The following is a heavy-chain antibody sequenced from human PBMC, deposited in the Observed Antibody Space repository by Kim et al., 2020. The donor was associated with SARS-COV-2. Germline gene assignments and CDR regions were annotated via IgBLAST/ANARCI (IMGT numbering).Heavy chain of an antibody. J-gene: IGHJ6*02. V-gene: IGHV3-49*04. D-gene: IGHD6-13*01. CDR3: TATYSSSWYYSNYYGMDV. Sequence: GGSLRLSCTASGFTFGDYAMSWVRQAPGKGLEWVGFIRSKAYGGTTEYAASVKGRFTISRDDSKSIAYLQMNSLKTEDTAVYYCTATYSSSWYYSNYYGMDVWGQGTTVTVSS. CDR2: IRSKAYGGTT. CDR1: GFTFGDYA.